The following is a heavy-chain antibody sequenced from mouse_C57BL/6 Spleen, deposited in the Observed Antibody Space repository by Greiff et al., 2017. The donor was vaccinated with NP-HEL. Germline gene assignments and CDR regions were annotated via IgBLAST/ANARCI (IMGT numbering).Heavy chain of an antibody. Sequence: QVQLKQSGPGLVQPSQSLSITCTVSGFSLTSYGVHWVRQSPGKGLEWLGVIWSGGSTDYNAAFISRLSISKDNSKSQVFFKMNSLQADDTAIYYCASPTVVARHWYFDVWGTGTTVTVSS. V-gene: IGHV2-2*01. CDR1: GFSLTSYG. CDR2: IWSGGST. CDR3: ASPTVVARHWYFDV. J-gene: IGHJ1*03. D-gene: IGHD1-1*01.